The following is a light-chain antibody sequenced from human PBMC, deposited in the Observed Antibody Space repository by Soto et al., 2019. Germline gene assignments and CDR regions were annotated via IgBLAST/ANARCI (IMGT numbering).Light chain of an antibody. V-gene: IGKV1-39*01. Sequence: DIQMTQPPSSLSASVGDRVTITCRASQSISSYLNWYQQKPGKAPKLLIYAASFLQSGVPSRFTGSGSGTDFTLTISSLQPEDFATYYCQQRKTFGQGTKVEIK. CDR3: QQRKT. J-gene: IGKJ1*01. CDR2: AAS. CDR1: QSISSY.